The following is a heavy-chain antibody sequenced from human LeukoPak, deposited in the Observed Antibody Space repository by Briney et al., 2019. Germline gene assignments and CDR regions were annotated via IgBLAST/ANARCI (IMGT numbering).Heavy chain of an antibody. CDR3: ARRSAAKDAFDI. J-gene: IGHJ3*02. CDR1: GFTFSSYN. V-gene: IGHV3-21*01. D-gene: IGHD6-25*01. CDR2: ITSSSTYI. Sequence: GGSLRLSCAASGFTFSSYNMNWVRQAPGKGLEWVSSITSSSTYIYYADSVKGRFTISRDNAKNSLYLEMNSLRAEDTAVYYCARRSAAKDAFDIWGQGTMVTVSS.